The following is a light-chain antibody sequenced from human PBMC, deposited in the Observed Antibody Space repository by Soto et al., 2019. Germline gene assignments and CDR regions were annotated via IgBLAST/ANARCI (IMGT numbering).Light chain of an antibody. CDR3: SSYTSSSTYVL. Sequence: QSALTRPPPGPGSLGQSIPTSCMGIASNFGVFNNVSGYQHHPGKAPKLWIYDVSNRSSGVSNRFSGSKSGNTPSLTISGLQAEDEADYFCSSYTSSSTYVLFGGGTKLTVL. V-gene: IGLV2-14*03. CDR1: ASNFGVFNN. CDR2: DVS. J-gene: IGLJ2*01.